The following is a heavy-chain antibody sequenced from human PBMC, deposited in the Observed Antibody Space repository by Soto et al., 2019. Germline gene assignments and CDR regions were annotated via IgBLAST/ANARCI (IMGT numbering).Heavy chain of an antibody. CDR1: GYTFTSYY. J-gene: IGHJ3*02. V-gene: IGHV1-46*01. Sequence: ASVKVSCKASGYTFTSYYMHWVRQAPGQGLEWMGIINPSGGSTSYAQKFQGRVTMTRDTSTSTVYMELSSLRSEDTAVYYCARASYAARIFGWNDAFDIWGQGTMVTVSS. CDR3: ARASYAARIFGWNDAFDI. D-gene: IGHD3-3*02. CDR2: INPSGGST.